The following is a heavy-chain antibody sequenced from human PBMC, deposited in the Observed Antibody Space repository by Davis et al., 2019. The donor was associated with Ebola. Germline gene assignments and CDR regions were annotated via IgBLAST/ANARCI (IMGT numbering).Heavy chain of an antibody. Sequence: ASVTVSCKASGYTFTGYYMHWVRQAPGQGLEWMGWINPNSGGTNYAQKFQGRVTMTRDTSISTAHMELSRLRSDDTAVYYCARPKGGYGDYESWFDPWGQGTLVTVSS. V-gene: IGHV1-2*02. D-gene: IGHD4-17*01. CDR1: GYTFTGYY. CDR3: ARPKGGYGDYESWFDP. CDR2: INPNSGGT. J-gene: IGHJ5*02.